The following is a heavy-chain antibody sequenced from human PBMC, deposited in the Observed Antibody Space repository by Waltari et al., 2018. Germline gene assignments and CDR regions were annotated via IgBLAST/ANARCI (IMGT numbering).Heavy chain of an antibody. Sequence: QLQLQESGPGLVKPSETLSLTCPVSGCSIRSSSYYWGWIRQPPGKGLEWFGSIYYSGSTYYNPSLKSRVTISVDTSKNQFSLKLSSVTAADTAVYYCARHSRVYSSDWVDYWGQGTLVTVSS. J-gene: IGHJ4*02. CDR1: GCSIRSSSYY. CDR3: ARHSRVYSSDWVDY. CDR2: IYYSGST. V-gene: IGHV4-39*01. D-gene: IGHD6-19*01.